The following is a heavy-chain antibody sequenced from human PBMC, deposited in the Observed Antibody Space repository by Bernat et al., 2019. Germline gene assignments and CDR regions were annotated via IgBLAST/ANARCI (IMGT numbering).Heavy chain of an antibody. CDR1: GFTFSSYS. J-gene: IGHJ4*02. D-gene: IGHD5-12*01. CDR3: AGYGSLYYFDY. V-gene: IGHV3-21*01. Sequence: EVQLVESGGGLVKPGGSLRLSCAASGFTFSSYSMNWVRQAPGKGLEWVSSISSSSSSYIYYADSVKGRFTISRDNAKNSLYLQMNSLRAEDTAVYYCAGYGSLYYFDYWGQGTLVTVSS. CDR2: ISSSSSSYI.